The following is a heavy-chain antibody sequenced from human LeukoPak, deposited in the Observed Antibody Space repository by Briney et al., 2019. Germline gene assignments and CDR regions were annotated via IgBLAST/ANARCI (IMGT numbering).Heavy chain of an antibody. CDR2: FDPEDGET. CDR1: GYTLTELS. Sequence: ASVKVSCKVSGYTLTELSMHWVRQAPGKGLEWMGGFDPEDGETIYAQKFQGRVTMTEDTSTDTAYMELSSLRSEDTAVYYCAKVRISSSWFDAFDIWGQGTMVTVSS. CDR3: AKVRISSSWFDAFDI. D-gene: IGHD6-13*01. V-gene: IGHV1-24*01. J-gene: IGHJ3*02.